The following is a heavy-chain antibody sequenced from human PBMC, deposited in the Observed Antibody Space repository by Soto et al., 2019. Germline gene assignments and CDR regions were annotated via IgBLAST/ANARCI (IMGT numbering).Heavy chain of an antibody. Sequence: QVQLVQSGAEVKKPGASVKVSCKASGYTFTSYGISWVRQAPGQGLEWMGWISAYNGNTNYAQKLQGRVTMTPETHTSTANMDLRSLRSDDTAVYYCARDHTTPLAAKFYYWGQGTLVTVSS. CDR3: ARDHTTPLAAKFYY. CDR2: ISAYNGNT. V-gene: IGHV1-18*01. J-gene: IGHJ4*02. CDR1: GYTFTSYG. D-gene: IGHD2-15*01.